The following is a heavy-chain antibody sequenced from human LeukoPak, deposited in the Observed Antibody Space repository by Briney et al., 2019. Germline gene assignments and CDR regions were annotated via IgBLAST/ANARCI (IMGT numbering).Heavy chain of an antibody. CDR2: ISGSGGST. CDR1: GFTFSSYG. V-gene: IGHV3-23*01. J-gene: IGHJ4*02. D-gene: IGHD2-2*01. Sequence: GGSLRLSCAASGFTFSSYGMSWVRQAPGKGLEWVSTISGSGGSTYYADSVKGRLTISRDNSKNRLYLRMNSLRAEDTALYYCAKDFVVVPGLVNYFDSWGQGTLVTVSS. CDR3: AKDFVVVPGLVNYFDS.